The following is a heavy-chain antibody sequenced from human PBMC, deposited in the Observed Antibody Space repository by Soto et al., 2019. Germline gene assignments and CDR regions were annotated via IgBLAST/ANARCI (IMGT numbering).Heavy chain of an antibody. D-gene: IGHD2-8*01. Sequence: QVQLVESGGGLVKPGGSLRLSCAASGFTFSDYYMSWIRQAPGKGLEWGSYISSRSSTIFYADSVKGRFTISRDNVKNSLYLQMNGLRAEDTAVYYCASGTNGAFFVYWGQGILVTVSS. CDR1: GFTFSDYY. J-gene: IGHJ4*02. V-gene: IGHV3-11*01. CDR2: ISSRSSTI. CDR3: ASGTNGAFFVY.